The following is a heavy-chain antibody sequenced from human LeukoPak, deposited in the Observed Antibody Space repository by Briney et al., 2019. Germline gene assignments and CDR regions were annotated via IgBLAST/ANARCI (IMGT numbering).Heavy chain of an antibody. CDR1: GYTFTSYY. CDR3: ASGRWLQLPLV. V-gene: IGHV1-46*01. CDR2: INPSGGST. Sequence: ASVKVSCKASGYTFTSYYMHWVRQAPGQGLEWMGIINPSGGSTSYAQKFQGRVTMTRDTSRSTVYMELSSLRSEDTAVYYCASGRWLQLPLVWGQGTLVTVSS. J-gene: IGHJ4*02. D-gene: IGHD5-24*01.